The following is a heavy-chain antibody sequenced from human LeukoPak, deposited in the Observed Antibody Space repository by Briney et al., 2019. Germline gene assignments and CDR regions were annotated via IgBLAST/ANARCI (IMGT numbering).Heavy chain of an antibody. V-gene: IGHV3-23*01. CDR1: GLTFSSYA. Sequence: PGRSLRLSCAASGLTFSSYAMSWVRQAPGRWLDWVSSISGSGGSTYYADSVKGRFTISRDNSKNTLYLQMNSLRAEDTAVYYCAKGPDCSSTSRYKNWFDPWGQGTLVTGSS. CDR2: ISGSGGST. CDR3: AKGPDCSSTSRYKNWFDP. D-gene: IGHD2-2*02. J-gene: IGHJ5*02.